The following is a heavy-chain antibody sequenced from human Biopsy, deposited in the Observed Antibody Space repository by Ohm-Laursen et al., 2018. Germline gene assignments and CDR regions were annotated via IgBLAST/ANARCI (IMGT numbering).Heavy chain of an antibody. V-gene: IGHV1-69*04. J-gene: IGHJ4*02. CDR3: ATDADGYYTEFDF. Sequence: EASVKVSCNASGGTFTNYAISWVRQAPGQGLEWLGRIVPILGTVNYAQRFQGRVALTADKSTGTAYMELNRLISDDTAVYYCATDADGYYTEFDFWGQGTLITVSS. D-gene: IGHD5-24*01. CDR2: IVPILGTV. CDR1: GGTFTNYA.